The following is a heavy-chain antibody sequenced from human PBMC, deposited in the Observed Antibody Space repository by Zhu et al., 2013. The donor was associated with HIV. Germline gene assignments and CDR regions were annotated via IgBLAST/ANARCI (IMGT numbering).Heavy chain of an antibody. J-gene: IGHJ6*03. CDR2: ISYDGSNK. D-gene: IGHD3-22*01. CDR1: GFTFSSYA. V-gene: IGHV3-30-3*01. CDR3: ARDRGDYYAFWAYYYYMDV. Sequence: VQLVESGGGVVQPGRSLRLSCAASGFTFSSYAMHWVRQAPGKGLEWVAVISYDGSNKYYADSVKGRFTISRDNSKNTLYLQMNSLRAEDTAVYYCARDRGDYYAFWAYYYYMDVVGQRDHGHRSP.